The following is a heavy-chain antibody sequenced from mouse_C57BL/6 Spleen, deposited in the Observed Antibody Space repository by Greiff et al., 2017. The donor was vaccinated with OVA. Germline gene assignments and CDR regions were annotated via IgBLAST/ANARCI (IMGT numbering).Heavy chain of an antibody. D-gene: IGHD1-1*01. V-gene: IGHV1-26*01. Sequence: EVQLQQSGPELVKPGASVKISCKASGYTFTDYYMNWVRQSHGKSLEWIGDINPNNGGTSYNQTFKGKATLTVDTSSSTAYMELRSLTSEDSAVYYCARRYYYGSIPYYFDYWGQGTTLTVSS. CDR1: GYTFTDYY. CDR3: ARRYYYGSIPYYFDY. CDR2: INPNNGGT. J-gene: IGHJ2*01.